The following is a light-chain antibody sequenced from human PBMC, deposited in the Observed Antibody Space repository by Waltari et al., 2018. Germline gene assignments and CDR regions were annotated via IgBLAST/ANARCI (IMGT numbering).Light chain of an antibody. V-gene: IGLV2-14*01. CDR1: TSHLGSYPF. J-gene: IGLJ2*01. Sequence: QSALTQPASVSGTPGQSIAISCPGTTSHLGSYPFVSWYQHHPGKPPKFSLYKVNKRPSGVSDRFSGSQSGNTASLTISGLQAEDEADYYCSSYSSRSTLIFGGGTKLTVL. CDR3: SSYSSRSTLI. CDR2: KVN.